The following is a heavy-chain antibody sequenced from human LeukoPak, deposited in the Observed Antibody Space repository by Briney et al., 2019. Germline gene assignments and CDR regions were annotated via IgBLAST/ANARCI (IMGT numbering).Heavy chain of an antibody. D-gene: IGHD3-10*01. CDR3: AKDSSSFGEYTN. CDR1: GFTFSSYA. CDR2: ISGSGGST. V-gene: IGHV3-23*01. J-gene: IGHJ4*02. Sequence: GGSLRLSCAASGFTFSSYAMSWVRQAPGKGLEWVSAISGSGGSTYYADSVKGRFTISRNNSKNTLYLQMNSLRAEDTAVYYCAKDSSSFGEYTNWGQGTLVTVSS.